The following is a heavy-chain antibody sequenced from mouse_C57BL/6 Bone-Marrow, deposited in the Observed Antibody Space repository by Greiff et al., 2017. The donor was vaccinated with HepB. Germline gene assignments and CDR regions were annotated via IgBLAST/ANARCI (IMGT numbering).Heavy chain of an antibody. D-gene: IGHD1-1*01. V-gene: IGHV1-54*01. J-gene: IGHJ2*01. CDR3: ARWDYGSTRDY. CDR2: INPGSGGT. Sequence: QVQLKESGAELVRPGTSVKVSCKASGYAFTNYLIEWVKQRPGQGLEWIGVINPGSGGTNYNEKFKGKATLTADKSSSTAYMQLSSLTSEDSAVYFCARWDYGSTRDYWGQGTTLTVSS. CDR1: GYAFTNYL.